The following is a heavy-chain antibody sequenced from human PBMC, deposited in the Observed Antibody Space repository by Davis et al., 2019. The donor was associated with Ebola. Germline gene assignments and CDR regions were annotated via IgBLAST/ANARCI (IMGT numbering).Heavy chain of an antibody. J-gene: IGHJ4*02. CDR2: ISHDGTTI. D-gene: IGHD3-3*01. Sequence: PGGSLRLSCSGSGFIFSIFAVHWVRQAPGKGLEHVSAISHDGTTIFHVDSVKGRFTLSRDNSKNTVYLQMSGLRAEDTAVYFCVKGPYYHIWSGYFDHWGPGAPVTVSS. CDR1: GFIFSIFA. CDR3: VKGPYYHIWSGYFDH. V-gene: IGHV3-64D*08.